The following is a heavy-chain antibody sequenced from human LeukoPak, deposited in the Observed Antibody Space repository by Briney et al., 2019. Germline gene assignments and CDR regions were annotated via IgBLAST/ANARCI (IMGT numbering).Heavy chain of an antibody. CDR3: ARTTMYSRRIDY. D-gene: IGHD6-13*01. V-gene: IGHV4-34*01. CDR2: INHSGST. Sequence: PSETLSLTCAVYGGSFSGYYWSWIRQPPGKGLEWIGEINHSGSTNYNPSLKSRVTISVDTSKNQFSLKLSSVTAADTAVYYCARTTMYSRRIDYWGQGTLVTVSS. J-gene: IGHJ4*02. CDR1: GGSFSGYY.